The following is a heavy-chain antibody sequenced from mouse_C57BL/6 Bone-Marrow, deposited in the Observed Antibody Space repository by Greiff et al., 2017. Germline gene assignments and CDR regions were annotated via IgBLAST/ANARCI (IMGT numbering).Heavy chain of an antibody. J-gene: IGHJ4*01. V-gene: IGHV1-64*01. CDR1: GYTFTSYW. CDR2: IHPNSGST. Sequence: QVQLKQPGAELVKPGASVKLSCKASGYTFTSYWMHWVKQRPGQGLEWSGRIHPNSGSTNYNEKFKSTATLTVDKSSSTAYMQLSSLKSADAAVYYCARCLYAMDYWGQGTSVTVSS. CDR3: ARCLYAMDY.